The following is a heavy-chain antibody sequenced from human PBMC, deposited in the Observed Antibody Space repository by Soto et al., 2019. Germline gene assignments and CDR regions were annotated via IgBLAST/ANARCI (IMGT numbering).Heavy chain of an antibody. CDR3: ARLDIGDTATSMDV. J-gene: IGHJ6*02. CDR1: GGSFSGYY. CDR2: INHSGST. D-gene: IGHD5-18*01. V-gene: IGHV4-34*01. Sequence: LSLTCAVYGGSFSGYYWSWIRQPPGKGLEWIGEINHSGSTNYNPSLKSRVTISVDTSKNQFSLKLSSVTAADTAVYYCARLDIGDTATSMDVWGQGTTVTVSS.